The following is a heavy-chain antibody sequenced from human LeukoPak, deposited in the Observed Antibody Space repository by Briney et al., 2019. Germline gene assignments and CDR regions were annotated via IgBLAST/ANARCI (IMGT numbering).Heavy chain of an antibody. CDR1: GGSFSGYY. D-gene: IGHD6-19*01. J-gene: IGHJ4*02. CDR2: INHSGST. V-gene: IGHV4-34*01. CDR3: ARVQPLGSGWYHPLTGYFDY. Sequence: SETLSLTCAVHGGSFSGYYWSWIRQPPGKGLQWIREINHSGSTNYNPSLKSRVTISVDTSKNQFSLKLNSVTTADTAVYYCARVQPLGSGWYHPLTGYFDYWGQGTLVTVSS.